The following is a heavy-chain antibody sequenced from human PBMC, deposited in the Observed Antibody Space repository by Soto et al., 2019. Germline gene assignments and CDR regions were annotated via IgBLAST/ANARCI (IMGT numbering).Heavy chain of an antibody. Sequence: PSETLSLTCTAAGGSISSYYWSWIRQPPGKGLEWIGYVHYSGSTDYNPSLKSRVTMSVDTSMNQFSLALTSVTAADTAMYYCARGPTAEKVDSWGQGILVTVSS. V-gene: IGHV4-59*08. CDR3: ARGPTAEKVDS. J-gene: IGHJ4*02. CDR2: VHYSGST. CDR1: GGSISSYY.